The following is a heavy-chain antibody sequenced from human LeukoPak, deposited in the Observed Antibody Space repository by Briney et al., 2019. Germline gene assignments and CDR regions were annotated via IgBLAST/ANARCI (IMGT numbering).Heavy chain of an antibody. CDR3: ARESKGRSKIDY. CDR2: INKDGSER. Sequence: GGSLRLSCAASGFTFNRNAISWVRQAPGKGLEWVANINKDGSERYNVDSVKGRFTISRDNANKSLYLQMNCLRAEDTSVYYCARESKGRSKIDYWGQGTLVTVSS. CDR1: GFTFNRNA. D-gene: IGHD4-17*01. J-gene: IGHJ4*02. V-gene: IGHV3-7*01.